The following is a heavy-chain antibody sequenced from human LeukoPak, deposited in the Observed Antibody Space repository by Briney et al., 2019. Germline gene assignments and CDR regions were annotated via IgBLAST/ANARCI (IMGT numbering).Heavy chain of an antibody. CDR3: AKWGNSYGYLDY. Sequence: SETLSLTCTVSGGSISSYYWSWIRQPPGKGLEWIGYIYYSGSTNYNPSLKSRVTISVDTSKNQFSLKLSSVTAADTAVYYCAKWGNSYGYLDYWGQGTLVTVSS. J-gene: IGHJ4*02. CDR1: GGSISSYY. D-gene: IGHD5-18*01. CDR2: IYYSGST. V-gene: IGHV4-59*08.